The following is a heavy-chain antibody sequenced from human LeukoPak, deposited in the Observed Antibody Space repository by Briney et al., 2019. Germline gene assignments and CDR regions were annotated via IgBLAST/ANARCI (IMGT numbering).Heavy chain of an antibody. CDR2: IYYRGNT. Sequence: PSETLSLTCTVSSGSISSGGYYWSWLRQHPGKGLEWIAYIYYRGNTYYNPSLQSRVTISVDTSKNQFSLKLSSVTAADTAVYYCASLYGSRYFQHWGQGTLVTVSS. CDR3: ASLYGSRYFQH. CDR1: SGSISSGGYY. J-gene: IGHJ1*01. D-gene: IGHD3-10*01. V-gene: IGHV4-31*03.